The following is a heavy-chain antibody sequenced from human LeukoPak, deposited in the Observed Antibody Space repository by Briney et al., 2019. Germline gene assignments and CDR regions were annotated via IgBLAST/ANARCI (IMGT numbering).Heavy chain of an antibody. CDR1: GFLRSKY. V-gene: IGHV3-53*01. CDR2: IYSGGST. J-gene: IGHJ4*02. CDR3: ARGDCSSTSCYVDY. Sequence: GSLRLSCAASGFLRSKYMNWVRQAPGKGLEWVSVIYSGGSTYYADSVKGRFTISRDNSKNTLYLQMNSLRAEDTAVYYCARGDCSSTSCYVDYWGQGTLVTVSS. D-gene: IGHD2-2*01.